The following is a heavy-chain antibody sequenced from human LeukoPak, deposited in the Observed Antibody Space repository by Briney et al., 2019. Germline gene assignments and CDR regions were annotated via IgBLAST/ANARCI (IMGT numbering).Heavy chain of an antibody. CDR1: GFTFSSYG. J-gene: IGHJ3*02. Sequence: GSLRLSCAASGFTFSSYGMHWVRQAPGKGLEWVAFIRYDGSNKYYADSAKGRFTISRDNSKNTLYLQMNSLRAEDTAVYYCAKDRVVVTPVDAFDIWGQGTMVTVSS. V-gene: IGHV3-30*02. CDR3: AKDRVVVTPVDAFDI. CDR2: IRYDGSNK. D-gene: IGHD4-23*01.